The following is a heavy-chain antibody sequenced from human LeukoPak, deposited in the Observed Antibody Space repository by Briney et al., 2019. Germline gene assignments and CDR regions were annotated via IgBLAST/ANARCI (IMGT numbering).Heavy chain of an antibody. Sequence: GGSLRLSCAASGFTFSSSGMHWVRQAPGKGLEWVAGMSYDGSNKYYADSVKDRFTISRDNSKNTLYLQMNSPRAEDTDVYYCAKAPDSTGYYFQDYWGQGTLVTVSS. J-gene: IGHJ4*02. V-gene: IGHV3-30*18. CDR2: MSYDGSNK. D-gene: IGHD3-22*01. CDR1: GFTFSSSG. CDR3: AKAPDSTGYYFQDY.